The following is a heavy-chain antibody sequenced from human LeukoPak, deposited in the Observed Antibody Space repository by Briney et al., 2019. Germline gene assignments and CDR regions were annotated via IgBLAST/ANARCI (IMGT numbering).Heavy chain of an antibody. V-gene: IGHV3-74*01. J-gene: IGHJ4*02. CDR2: INSDGSST. CDR3: ARGSDSSGGGSDY. CDR1: GFTFSSYW. Sequence: GGSLRLSCAASGFTFSSYWTHWVRQAPGKGLVWVSRINSDGSSTSYADSVKGRFTISRDNAKNTLYLQMNSLRAEDTAVYYCARGSDSSGGGSDYWGQGTLVTVSS. D-gene: IGHD3-22*01.